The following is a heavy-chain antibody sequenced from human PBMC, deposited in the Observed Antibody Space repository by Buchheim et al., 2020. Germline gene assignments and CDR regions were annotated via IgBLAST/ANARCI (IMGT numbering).Heavy chain of an antibody. CDR1: GFTFGDYA. J-gene: IGHJ4*02. V-gene: IGHV3-49*04. Sequence: EVQLVESGGGLVQPGRSLRLSCTASGFTFGDYAMSWVRQAPGKGLEWVGFIRSKAYGGTTEYAAPVKGRFTISRDDSKSIAYLQMNSLKTEDTAVYYCTRVRIGFDYWGQGTL. CDR2: IRSKAYGGTT. D-gene: IGHD2/OR15-2a*01. CDR3: TRVRIGFDY.